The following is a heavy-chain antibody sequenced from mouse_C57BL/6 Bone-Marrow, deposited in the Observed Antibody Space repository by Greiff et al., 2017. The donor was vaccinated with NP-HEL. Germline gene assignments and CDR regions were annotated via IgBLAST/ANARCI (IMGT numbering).Heavy chain of an antibody. CDR2: IDPENGDT. CDR3: TTSIYYGNPGAY. CDR1: GFNIKDDY. D-gene: IGHD2-1*01. J-gene: IGHJ3*01. Sequence: EVQLVESGAELVRPGASVKLSCTASGFNIKDDYMHWVKQRPEQGLEWIGWIDPENGDTEYASKFQGKATITADTSSNTAYLQLSSLTSEDTAVYYCTTSIYYGNPGAYWGQGTLVTVSA. V-gene: IGHV14-4*01.